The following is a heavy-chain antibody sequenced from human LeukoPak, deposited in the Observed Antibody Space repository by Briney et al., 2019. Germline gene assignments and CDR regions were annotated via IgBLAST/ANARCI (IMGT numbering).Heavy chain of an antibody. D-gene: IGHD2-15*01. CDR2: ISWNSGSI. Sequence: GGSLRLSCAASGFTFDDYAMHWVRQAPGKGLEWVSGISWNSGSIGYADSVKGRFTISRDNAKNSLYLQMNSLRAEDTALYYCAKDMGVVVVAFDYWGQGTLVTVSS. CDR1: GFTFDDYA. V-gene: IGHV3-9*01. CDR3: AKDMGVVVVAFDY. J-gene: IGHJ4*02.